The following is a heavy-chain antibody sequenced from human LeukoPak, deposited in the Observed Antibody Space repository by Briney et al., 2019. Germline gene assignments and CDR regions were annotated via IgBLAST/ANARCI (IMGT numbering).Heavy chain of an antibody. V-gene: IGHV4-31*03. CDR2: IFYSGST. J-gene: IGHJ4*02. CDR3: ARGYDSSGYGLDY. CDR1: GGSISSGGYY. D-gene: IGHD3-22*01. Sequence: SETLSLTCTVSGGSISSGGYYWSWIRQHPGKGLEWIGYIFYSGSTYYNPSLKSRVTISVDTSKNQFSLKLSSVTAADTAVYYCARGYDSSGYGLDYWGQGTLVTVSS.